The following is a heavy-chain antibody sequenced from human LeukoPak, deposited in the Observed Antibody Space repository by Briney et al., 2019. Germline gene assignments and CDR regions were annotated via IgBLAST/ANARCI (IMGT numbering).Heavy chain of an antibody. CDR3: AKGTLGAVSFSNFDY. CDR2: ISSGDST. V-gene: IGHV3-23*01. D-gene: IGHD1-26*01. J-gene: IGHJ4*02. Sequence: GGSLRLSCAASGFTFNNYAMSWVRQAPGKGLEWVSSISSGDSTYYADSVKGRFTTSRDKSKNTLYLQMSSLRAEDTAVYYCAKGTLGAVSFSNFDYWGRGTLVTVSS. CDR1: GFTFNNYA.